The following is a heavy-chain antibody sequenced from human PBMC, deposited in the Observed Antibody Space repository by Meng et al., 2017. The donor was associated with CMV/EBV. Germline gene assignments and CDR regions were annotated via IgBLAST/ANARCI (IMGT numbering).Heavy chain of an antibody. CDR1: GFTFSNYY. CDR2: IKSKTDGGTT. J-gene: IGHJ4*02. Sequence: GGSLRLSCVASGFTFSNYYVHWVRQFPGKGLEWVGRIKSKTDGGTTDYAAPVKGRFTISRDDSKNTLYLQMNSLKTEDTAVYYCTTGPRHTTKNRAGGFWSGFFDYWGQGTLVTVSS. D-gene: IGHD3-3*01. V-gene: IGHV3-15*01. CDR3: TTGPRHTTKNRAGGFWSGFFDY.